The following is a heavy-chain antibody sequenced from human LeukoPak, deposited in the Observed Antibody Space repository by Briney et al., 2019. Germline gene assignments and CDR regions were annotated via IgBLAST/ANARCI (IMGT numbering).Heavy chain of an antibody. CDR2: ISYDGSNK. V-gene: IGHV3-30*18. D-gene: IGHD5-12*01. J-gene: IGHJ4*02. CDR1: GFTFSSYG. CDR3: AKGYSGYVDY. Sequence: GGSLRLSCAASGFTFSSYGMHWVRQAPGKGLEWVAVISYDGSNKYYADSVKGRFTISRDNSKNTLYLQMNSLRAEDTAVYYCAKGYSGYVDYWGQGTLVTASS.